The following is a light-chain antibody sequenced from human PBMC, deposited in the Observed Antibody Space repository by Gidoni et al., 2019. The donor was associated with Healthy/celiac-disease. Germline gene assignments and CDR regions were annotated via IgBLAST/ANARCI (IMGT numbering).Light chain of an antibody. V-gene: IGKV3-11*01. Sequence: EIVLPQSPATLSLSPVERATLSCRASQSVSSYLAWYQQQPGQAPRLLIDDASTSATGIPARFSGSGSGTDFTPSISSLEPEDFAVYYCQQRSNWPPYTFGQGTKLEIK. CDR1: QSVSSY. CDR2: DAS. CDR3: QQRSNWPPYT. J-gene: IGKJ2*01.